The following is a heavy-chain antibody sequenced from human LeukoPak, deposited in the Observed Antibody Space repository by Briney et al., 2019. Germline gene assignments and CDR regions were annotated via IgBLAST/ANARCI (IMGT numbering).Heavy chain of an antibody. CDR1: GFTFSSYE. CDR3: ARLQRLAFDY. CDR2: ISTSGSTI. J-gene: IGHJ4*02. Sequence: GGSLRLSCAASGFTFSSYEMNWVRQAPGKGLEWVSCISTSGSTIYYADSVKGRFTISRDNAKNSLYLQMNSLRAEDTAVYYCARLQRLAFDYWGQGTLVTVSS. D-gene: IGHD6-19*01. V-gene: IGHV3-48*03.